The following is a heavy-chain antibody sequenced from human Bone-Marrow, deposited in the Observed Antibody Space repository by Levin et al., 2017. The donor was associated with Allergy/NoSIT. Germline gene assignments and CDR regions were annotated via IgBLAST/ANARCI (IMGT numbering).Heavy chain of an antibody. CDR2: INPDGGGA. CDR3: ASLQSHFDFVAGSYRSTDF. Sequence: PGGSLRLSCKASGSSFTAYKIHWVRQAPGQGLEWMGRINPDGGGANSAQKFQGRVILTSDTTSSTVYMELTRLRSDDTAVYYCASLQSHFDFVAGSYRSTDFWGQGTLVTVAS. J-gene: IGHJ4*02. D-gene: IGHD3-16*02. CDR1: GSSFTAYK. V-gene: IGHV1-2*06.